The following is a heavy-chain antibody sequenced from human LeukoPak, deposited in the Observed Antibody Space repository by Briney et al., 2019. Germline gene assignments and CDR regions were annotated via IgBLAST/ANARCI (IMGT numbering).Heavy chain of an antibody. J-gene: IGHJ4*02. CDR3: ARDGGNYLDF. CDR1: GDSVSSNSGA. V-gene: IGHV6-1*01. CDR2: TYYRSKWYN. Sequence: SPTLSLTFAISGDSVSSNSGAWNWIRQSPSKGLEWLASTYYRSKWYNEYAVSVKSRITINPDTSKNQFSLHLNSVAPEDTAVYYCARDGGNYLDFWGQGNLVTVSS. D-gene: IGHD4-23*01.